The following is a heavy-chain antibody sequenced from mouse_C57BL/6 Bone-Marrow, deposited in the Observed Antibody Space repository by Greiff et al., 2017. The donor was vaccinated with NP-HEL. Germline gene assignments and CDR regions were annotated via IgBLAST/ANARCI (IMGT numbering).Heavy chain of an antibody. J-gene: IGHJ1*03. CDR3: ARELRWYFDV. Sequence: EVQLQQSGPELVKPGASVKIPCKASGYTFTDYNMDWVKQSHGKSLEWIGDINPNNGGTIYNQKFKGKATLTVDKSSSTAYMQLSSLTSEDSAVYFCARELRWYFDVWGTGTTVTVSS. V-gene: IGHV1-18*01. D-gene: IGHD2-4*01. CDR2: INPNNGGT. CDR1: GYTFTDYN.